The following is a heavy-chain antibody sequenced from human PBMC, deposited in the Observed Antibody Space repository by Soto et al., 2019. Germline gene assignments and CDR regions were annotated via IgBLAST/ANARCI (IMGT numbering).Heavy chain of an antibody. CDR1: GGTFSSYA. CDR3: ARIGTPYYYYYGMDV. V-gene: IGHV1-69*13. CDR2: IIPIFGTA. Sequence: WASVKVSCKASGGTFSSYAISWVRQAPGQGLEWMGGIIPIFGTANYAQKFQGRVTITADESTSTAYMELSSLRSEDTAVYYCARIGTPYYYYYGMDVWGQGTTVTVSS. J-gene: IGHJ6*02.